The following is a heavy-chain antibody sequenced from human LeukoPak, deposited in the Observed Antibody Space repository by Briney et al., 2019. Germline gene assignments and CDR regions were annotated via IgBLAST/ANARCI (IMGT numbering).Heavy chain of an antibody. Sequence: ASVKVSCKAYRYTFTGYYMHWVRQAPGQGLEWMGWINPNSGGTNYAQKFQGRVTMTRDKSISTAYMELSRLRSDDTAVYYCARDRLAARGTFDYWGQGTLVTVSS. D-gene: IGHD6-6*01. V-gene: IGHV1-2*02. CDR3: ARDRLAARGTFDY. J-gene: IGHJ4*02. CDR2: INPNSGGT. CDR1: RYTFTGYY.